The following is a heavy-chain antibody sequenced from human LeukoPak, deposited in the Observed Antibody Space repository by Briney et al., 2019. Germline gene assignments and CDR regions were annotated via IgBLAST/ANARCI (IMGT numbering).Heavy chain of an antibody. D-gene: IGHD3-22*01. Sequence: SETLSLICAVSDYSISSGNYWGWIRQPPGKGLEWIGSVYHSGSTHYSPSLKSRVTISVDTSKNQFSLKLRSVTAADTAVYYCARNDSSGYFDYWGQGTLVTVSS. CDR2: VYHSGST. V-gene: IGHV4-38-2*01. CDR1: DYSISSGNY. J-gene: IGHJ4*02. CDR3: ARNDSSGYFDY.